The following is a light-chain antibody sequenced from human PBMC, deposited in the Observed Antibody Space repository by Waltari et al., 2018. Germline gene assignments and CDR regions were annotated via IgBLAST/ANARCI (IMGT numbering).Light chain of an antibody. CDR2: DAV. CDR1: NTAAGSDDS. Sequence: QSVLTQPRSVSGSPGQSVTISCPGTNTAAGSDDSVSWYQQNAGKAPKLVIYDAVRRPSGVPYRFSGSKYGATASLTISGLQAEDEADYYCCSYAGNYKFVFGGGTKVTVL. CDR3: CSYAGNYKFV. J-gene: IGLJ2*01. V-gene: IGLV2-11*01.